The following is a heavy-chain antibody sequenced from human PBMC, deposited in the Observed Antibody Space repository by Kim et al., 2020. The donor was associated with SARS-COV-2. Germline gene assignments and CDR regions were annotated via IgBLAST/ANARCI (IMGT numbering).Heavy chain of an antibody. CDR2: ISWNSGTI. J-gene: IGHJ6*02. V-gene: IGHV3-9*01. CDR1: GFTFGDYA. D-gene: IGHD3-10*01. Sequence: GGSLRLSCAASGFTFGDYAMHWVRQAPGKGLEWVSGISWNSGTIGNADSGKGRFTISRDNAKNSLYLQMNSLRTEDTALYYCAKSKITMFQVVLYAMDVWGQGSTVTVSS. CDR3: AKSKITMFQVVLYAMDV.